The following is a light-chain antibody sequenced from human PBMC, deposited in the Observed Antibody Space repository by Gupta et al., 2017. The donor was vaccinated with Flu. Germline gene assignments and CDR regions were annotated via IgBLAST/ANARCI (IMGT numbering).Light chain of an antibody. V-gene: IGKV3-11*01. Sequence: DTLSLSPGDRATLSCTASQSVLAYLAWYKHKPGQAPRLLIYDASTRAPGVPARFSGSGYGTEFTLSISSREPEDFAVYYCHQRSSWPPVTFGGGTKVDI. CDR2: DAS. J-gene: IGKJ4*01. CDR3: HQRSSWPPVT. CDR1: QSVLAY.